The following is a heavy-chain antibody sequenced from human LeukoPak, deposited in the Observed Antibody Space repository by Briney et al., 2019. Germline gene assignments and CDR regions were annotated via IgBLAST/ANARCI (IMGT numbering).Heavy chain of an antibody. J-gene: IGHJ4*02. Sequence: GGSLRLSCAASGFTFSSYIMTWVRQAPGKGLEWVSTIINSDGTTYYADSVRGRFTISRDNYKNTLYLQMNSLRAEDTALYYCAKEQYSSSGYYFDYWGQGTLVTVSS. CDR2: IINSDGTT. CDR3: AKEQYSSSGYYFDY. V-gene: IGHV3-23*01. CDR1: GFTFSSYI. D-gene: IGHD6-13*01.